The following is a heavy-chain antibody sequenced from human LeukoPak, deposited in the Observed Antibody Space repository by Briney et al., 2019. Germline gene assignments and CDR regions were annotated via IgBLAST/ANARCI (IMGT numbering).Heavy chain of an antibody. CDR3: ARARVTSSPFDI. V-gene: IGHV4-59*01. CDR2: IYYSGST. D-gene: IGHD4-11*01. Sequence: SETLSLTCTVSGGSLSSYYWSWIRQPPGKGLEWIGYIYYSGSTNYNPSLKSRVTISVDTSKNQFSLKLSSVTAADTAVYYCARARVTSSPFDIWGQGTMVTVSS. J-gene: IGHJ3*02. CDR1: GGSLSSYY.